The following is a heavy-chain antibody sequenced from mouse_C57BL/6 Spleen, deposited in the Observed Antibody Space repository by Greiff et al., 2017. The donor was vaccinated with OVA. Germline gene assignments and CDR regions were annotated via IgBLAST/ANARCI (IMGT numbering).Heavy chain of an antibody. CDR1: GFTFSDYG. CDR2: ISSGSSTI. J-gene: IGHJ4*01. CDR3: ARKVGGAMDY. D-gene: IGHD1-3*01. V-gene: IGHV5-17*01. Sequence: EVMLVESGGGLVKPGGSLKLSCAASGFTFSDYGMHWVRQAPETGLEWVAYISSGSSTIYYAATVKGRFTISRDNAKNTLFLQLTSLRSEDTAMYYCARKVGGAMDYWGQGTSVTVSS.